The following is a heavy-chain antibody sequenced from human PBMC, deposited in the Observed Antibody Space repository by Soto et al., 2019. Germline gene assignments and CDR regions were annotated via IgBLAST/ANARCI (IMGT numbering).Heavy chain of an antibody. CDR2: INHSGST. Sequence: SETLSLTCAVYGGSFSCYYWSWIRQPPGKGLEWIGEINHSGSTNYNPSLKSRVTISVDTSKNQFSLKLSSVTAADTAVYYCASRQLWDHYYYYGMDVWGQGTTVTVSS. V-gene: IGHV4-34*01. CDR1: GGSFSCYY. D-gene: IGHD5-18*01. CDR3: ASRQLWDHYYYYGMDV. J-gene: IGHJ6*02.